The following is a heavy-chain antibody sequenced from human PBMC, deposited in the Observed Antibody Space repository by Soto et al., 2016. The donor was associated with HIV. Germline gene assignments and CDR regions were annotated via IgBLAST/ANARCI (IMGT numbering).Heavy chain of an antibody. CDR2: IYYSGIT. Sequence: QVQLQESGPGLVKPSETLSLTCIVSGVSVSSGSYYWSWIRQPPGKGLEYIGYIYYSGITNYDPSLKSRVTISVDMSKNQFSLKLNSVTAADTAVYYCASSSIAVVAAPYNYYGLDVWGQGTTVTVSS. D-gene: IGHD2-15*01. V-gene: IGHV4-61*01. J-gene: IGHJ6*02. CDR1: GVSVSSGSYY. CDR3: ASSSIAVVAAPYNYYGLDV.